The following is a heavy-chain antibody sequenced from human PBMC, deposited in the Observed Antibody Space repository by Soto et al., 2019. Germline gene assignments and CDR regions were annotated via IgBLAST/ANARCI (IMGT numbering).Heavy chain of an antibody. CDR2: ISAYNGNT. CDR3: ARAGYCSGGSCYSGQKNFDY. D-gene: IGHD2-15*01. V-gene: IGHV1-18*04. CDR1: GYTFTSYG. Sequence: ASVKVSCKASGYTFTSYGISWVRQAPGQGLEWMGWISAYNGNTNYAQKLQGRVTMTTDTSTSTAYMELRSLRSDDTAVYYCARAGYCSGGSCYSGQKNFDYWGQGTLVTVSS. J-gene: IGHJ4*02.